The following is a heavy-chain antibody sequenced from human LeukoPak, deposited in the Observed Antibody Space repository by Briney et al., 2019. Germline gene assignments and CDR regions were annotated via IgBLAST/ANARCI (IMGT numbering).Heavy chain of an antibody. CDR3: ARDLIAARPVAPFDY. V-gene: IGHV1-69*04. D-gene: IGHD6-6*01. CDR1: GGTFSSYA. J-gene: IGHJ4*02. CDR2: IIPILGIA. Sequence: SVTVSCTASGGTFSSYAISWVRQAPGQGLEWMGRIIPILGIANYAQKFQGRVTITADKSTSTAYMELSSLRSEDTAVYYCARDLIAARPVAPFDYWGQGTLVTVSS.